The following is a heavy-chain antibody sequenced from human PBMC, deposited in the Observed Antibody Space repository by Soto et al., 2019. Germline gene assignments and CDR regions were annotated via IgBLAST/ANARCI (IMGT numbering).Heavy chain of an antibody. CDR1: GFTFSSYA. D-gene: IGHD3-3*01. CDR3: AKMIDFWSGYYGGFDY. J-gene: IGHJ4*02. CDR2: ISGSGGST. V-gene: IGHV3-23*01. Sequence: QTGGSLRLSCAASGFTFSSYAMSWVRQAPGKGLEWVSAISGSGGSTYYADSVKGRFTISRDNSKNTLYLQMNSLRAEDTAVYYCAKMIDFWSGYYGGFDYWGQGTLVTVSS.